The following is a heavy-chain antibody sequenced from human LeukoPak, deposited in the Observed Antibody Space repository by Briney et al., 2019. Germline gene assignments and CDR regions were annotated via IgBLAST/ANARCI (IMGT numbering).Heavy chain of an antibody. J-gene: IGHJ4*02. D-gene: IGHD3-10*01. CDR2: INHGGSI. CDR1: GCSLSSYY. Sequence: SETLSLTCTVSGCSLSSYYWSWIRQPPGKGLEWIGEINHGGSINYKPSLKSRVTISVDTSKNQFSLKLSSVTAADTAVYFCARGPYYYGSGSYLLSHFDYWGQGTLVTVSS. CDR3: ARGPYYYGSGSYLLSHFDY. V-gene: IGHV4-34*01.